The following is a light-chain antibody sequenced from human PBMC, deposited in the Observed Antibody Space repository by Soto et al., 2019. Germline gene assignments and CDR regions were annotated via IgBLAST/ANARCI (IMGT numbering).Light chain of an antibody. V-gene: IGLV1-40*01. J-gene: IGLJ1*01. CDR2: GNS. CDR1: SSNIGAGYD. CDR3: QSYDSSLSGLYV. Sequence: QSVLTQPPSVYGAPGQRVTISCTGSSSNIGAGYDVHWYQQLPGTAPKLLIYGNSNRPSGVPDRFSGSKSGTSASLAITGLQAEDEADYYCQSYDSSLSGLYVLGTGTKVTVL.